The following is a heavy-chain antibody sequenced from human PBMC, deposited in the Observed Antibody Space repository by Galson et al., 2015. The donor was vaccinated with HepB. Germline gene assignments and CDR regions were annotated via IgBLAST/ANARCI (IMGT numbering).Heavy chain of an antibody. V-gene: IGHV3-7*01. J-gene: IGHJ1*01. D-gene: IGHD2-2*01. CDR1: GFTLSDYW. CDR3: ARYCGSTNCYEAGHFQH. Sequence: SLRLSYAASGFTLSDYWMSWVRQCPGKGLEWVANIRQDGGAKFFVDSVKGRFIISRDNADKSLYLQMNSLRAEDTAVYYCARYCGSTNCYEAGHFQHWGQGALVVVSS. CDR2: IRQDGGAK.